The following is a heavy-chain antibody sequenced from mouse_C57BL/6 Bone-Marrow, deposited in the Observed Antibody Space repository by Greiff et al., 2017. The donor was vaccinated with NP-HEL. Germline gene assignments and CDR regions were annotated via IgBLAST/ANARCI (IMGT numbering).Heavy chain of an antibody. V-gene: IGHV1-80*01. CDR2: IYPGDGDT. CDR1: GYAFSSYW. D-gene: IGHD3-1*01. Sequence: QVQLQQSGAELVKPGASVKISCKASGYAFSSYWMNWVKQRPGKGLEWIGQIYPGDGDTNYNGKFKGKATLTADKSSSTAYMQLSSLTSEDSAVYFCAREGQLEYFDYWGQGTTLTVSS. J-gene: IGHJ2*01. CDR3: AREGQLEYFDY.